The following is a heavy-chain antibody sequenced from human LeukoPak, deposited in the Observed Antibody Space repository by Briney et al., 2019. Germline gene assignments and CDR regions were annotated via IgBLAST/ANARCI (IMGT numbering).Heavy chain of an antibody. CDR1: GGSFSGYY. CDR3: ARGRRRCSGGSCYSPYYYYHMDV. CDR2: INHSGST. V-gene: IGHV4-34*01. Sequence: PSETLSLTCAVYGGSFSGYYWSWIRQPPGKGLEWIGEINHSGSTNYNPSLKSRVTISVDTSKNQFSLKLSSVTAADTAVYYCARGRRRCSGGSCYSPYYYYHMDVWGKGTTVTVSS. J-gene: IGHJ6*03. D-gene: IGHD2-15*01.